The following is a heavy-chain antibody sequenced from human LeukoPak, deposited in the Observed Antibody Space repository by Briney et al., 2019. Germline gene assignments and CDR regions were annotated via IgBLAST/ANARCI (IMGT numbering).Heavy chain of an antibody. J-gene: IGHJ3*01. V-gene: IGHV4-61*02. D-gene: IGHD3-3*01. CDR2: IYTSGSA. Sequence: SETLSLTCTVSGGSISSGSYYWSWIRQPAGKGLEWIGRIYTSGSANYNPSLKSRVTISVGTSKNQFSLKLSSVTAADTAVYYCARVEVIIYAFDVWGQGTMVTVSS. CDR1: GGSISSGSYY. CDR3: ARVEVIIYAFDV.